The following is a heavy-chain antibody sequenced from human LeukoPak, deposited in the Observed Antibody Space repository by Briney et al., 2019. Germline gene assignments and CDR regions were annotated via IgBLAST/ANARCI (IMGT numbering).Heavy chain of an antibody. Sequence: ASVKVSCKASGYTFTGYYMHWVRQAPGQGLEWMGWINPNSGGTNYAQKFQGRVTMTRDTSISTAYMELSRLRSDDTAVYYCARWDEEGPTNSYWGQGTLVTVSS. D-gene: IGHD1-26*01. CDR1: GYTFTGYY. CDR2: INPNSGGT. V-gene: IGHV1-2*02. J-gene: IGHJ4*02. CDR3: ARWDEEGPTNSY.